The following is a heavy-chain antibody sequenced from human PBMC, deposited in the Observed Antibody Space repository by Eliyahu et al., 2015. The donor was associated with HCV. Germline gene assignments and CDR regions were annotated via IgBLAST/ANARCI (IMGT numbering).Heavy chain of an antibody. D-gene: IGHD3-22*01. J-gene: IGHJ4*02. Sequence: QVQLLQSGTAVKKPGASVRVSCQTSGYXFTNXGISWVRQAPGQGLEWMGWISPYKGDTKFAQKFQDRVTLTTDTSTRTAYMELRSLRSDDTAVYYCATDYYESSAYYPTFDYWGQGTLVTVSS. CDR3: ATDYYESSAYYPTFDY. CDR2: ISPYKGDT. V-gene: IGHV1-18*01. CDR1: GYXFTNXG.